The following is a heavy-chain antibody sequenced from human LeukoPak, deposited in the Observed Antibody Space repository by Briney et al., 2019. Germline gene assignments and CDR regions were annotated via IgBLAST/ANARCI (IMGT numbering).Heavy chain of an antibody. CDR3: ARATKVVTSIAAAGIDY. CDR1: GYTFTSYA. D-gene: IGHD6-13*01. Sequence: ASVKVSCKASGYTFTSYAMNWVRQAPGQGLEWMGWINTNTGNPTYAQGFTGRFVFSLDTSVSTAYLQISSLKAEDTAVYYCARATKVVTSIAAAGIDYWGQGTLVTVSS. J-gene: IGHJ4*02. V-gene: IGHV7-4-1*02. CDR2: INTNTGNP.